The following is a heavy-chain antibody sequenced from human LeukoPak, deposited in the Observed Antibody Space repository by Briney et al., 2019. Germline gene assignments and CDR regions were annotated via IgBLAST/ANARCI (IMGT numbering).Heavy chain of an antibody. Sequence: GGSLRLSCAASGFTFSSYGMHWVRQAPGKGLEWVAFIRYDGSNKNYADSVKGRFTISRDNSKNTLYLQMNSLRAEDTAVYYCAKDRGQTTVTTFDYWGQGTLVTVSS. V-gene: IGHV3-30*02. D-gene: IGHD4-17*01. J-gene: IGHJ4*02. CDR3: AKDRGQTTVTTFDY. CDR1: GFTFSSYG. CDR2: IRYDGSNK.